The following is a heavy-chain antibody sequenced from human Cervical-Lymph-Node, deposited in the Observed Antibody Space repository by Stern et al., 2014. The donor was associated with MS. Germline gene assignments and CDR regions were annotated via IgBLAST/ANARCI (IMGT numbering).Heavy chain of an antibody. D-gene: IGHD3-22*01. J-gene: IGHJ3*02. V-gene: IGHV3-21*01. CDR2: ISSSSSYI. CDR3: ARDQGGKYYDSSGYYSDAFDI. CDR1: GFTFSSYS. Sequence: EMQLVESGGGLVKPGGSLRLSCAASGFTFSSYSMNWVRQAPGKGLEWVSSISSSSSYIYYADSVKGRFTISRDNAKNSLYLQMNSLRAEDTAVYYCARDQGGKYYDSSGYYSDAFDIWGQGTMVTVS.